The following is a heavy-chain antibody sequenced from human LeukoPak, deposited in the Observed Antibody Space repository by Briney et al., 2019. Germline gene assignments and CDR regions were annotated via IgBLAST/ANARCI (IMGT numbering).Heavy chain of an antibody. D-gene: IGHD6-13*01. CDR2: IWYDGSNK. Sequence: GGSLRLSCAASGFTFSSYGMHWVRQAPGKGLEWVAVIWYDGSNKYDAASVKGRFTISRDNSKNTLYLQMNSLRAEDTAVYYCARDPAVIAAAGVCLDYWGQGTLVTVSS. CDR1: GFTFSSYG. J-gene: IGHJ4*02. CDR3: ARDPAVIAAAGVCLDY. V-gene: IGHV3-33*01.